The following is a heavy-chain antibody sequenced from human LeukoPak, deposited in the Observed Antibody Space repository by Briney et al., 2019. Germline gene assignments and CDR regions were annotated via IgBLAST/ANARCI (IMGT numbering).Heavy chain of an antibody. CDR1: GYSISSSYY. J-gene: IGHJ5*02. CDR2: IYTSGST. CDR3: AKVTDCSSTSCYPYNWFDP. V-gene: IGHV4-4*07. D-gene: IGHD2-2*01. Sequence: SETLSLTCTVSGYSISSSYYWSWIRQPAGKGLEWIGRIYTSGSTNYNPSLKSRVTMSVDTSKNQFSLKLSSVTAADTAVYYCAKVTDCSSTSCYPYNWFDPWGQGTLVTVSS.